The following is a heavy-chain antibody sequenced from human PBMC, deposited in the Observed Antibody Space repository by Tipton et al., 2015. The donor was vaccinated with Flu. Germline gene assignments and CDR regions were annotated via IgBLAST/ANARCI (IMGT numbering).Heavy chain of an antibody. CDR2: VYHGGTT. D-gene: IGHD3-22*01. J-gene: IGHJ5*02. Sequence: SCGFTVSSNYMSWIRQAPGKGLEWIGCVYHGGTTYYNPSLKSRVAISLDTFKNQFSLKLTSVTAADTAVYYCAMYYYDSSSYYSQGWFDPWGQGTLVTVSS. CDR1: CGFTVSSNY. CDR3: AMYYYDSSSYYSQGWFDP. V-gene: IGHV4-39*07.